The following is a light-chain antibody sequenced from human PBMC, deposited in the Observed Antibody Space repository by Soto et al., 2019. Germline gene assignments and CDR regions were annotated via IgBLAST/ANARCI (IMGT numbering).Light chain of an antibody. V-gene: IGLV7-46*01. CDR1: AGSVTRGHF. CDR3: LLAYGGARPFV. CDR2: DTS. Sequence: QAVVTQEPSLTVSPGGTVTLTCDSSAGSVTRGHFPYWFQQKPGQAPRTLIYDTSNRHPWTSARFSGSLLGDKAALTLSGAQPEDEADYYCLLAYGGARPFVFGTGTKVTVL. J-gene: IGLJ1*01.